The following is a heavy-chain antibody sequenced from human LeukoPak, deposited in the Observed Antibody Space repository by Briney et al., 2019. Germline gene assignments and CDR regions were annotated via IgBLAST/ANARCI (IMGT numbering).Heavy chain of an antibody. D-gene: IGHD3-3*01. J-gene: IGHJ6*02. V-gene: IGHV1-2*06. CDR3: ARVRYDFWSGYYFGYYGMDV. CDR1: GYTFTGYY. CDR2: INPNSGGT. Sequence: ASVTVSCKASGYTFTGYYMHWVRQAPGQGLEWMGRINPNSGGTNYAQKFQGRVTMTRDTSISTAYMELSRLRSDDTAVYYCARVRYDFWSGYYFGYYGMDVWGQGTTVTVS.